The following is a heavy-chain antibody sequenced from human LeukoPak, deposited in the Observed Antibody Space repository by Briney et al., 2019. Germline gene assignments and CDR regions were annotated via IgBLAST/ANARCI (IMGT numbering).Heavy chain of an antibody. V-gene: IGHV3-72*01. J-gene: IGHJ4*02. CDR3: VGGAVYYFDC. CDR1: GFTFSDHY. Sequence: GRSLKLSCAASGFTFSDHYMDWVRQAPGKGLEWVGRIRNKANSYTTEYAASVKGRFTVSRGNSKNSLYLQMNSLKTEDTAVYYCVGGAVYYFDCWGQGTLVTVSS. CDR2: IRNKANSYTT.